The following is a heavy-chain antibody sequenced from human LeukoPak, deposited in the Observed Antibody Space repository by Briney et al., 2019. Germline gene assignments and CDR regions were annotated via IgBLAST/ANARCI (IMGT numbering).Heavy chain of an antibody. Sequence: SETLSLTCTVSGGSISSSSYYWGWIRQPPGKGLEWIGSTYFSGSTYYNPSLKSRVSISVDTSKNQFSLRLSSVTAADTAIYYCARHHGFPTTVNWFDPWGQGTLVTVSS. CDR2: TYFSGST. V-gene: IGHV4-39*01. CDR3: ARHHGFPTTVNWFDP. CDR1: GGSISSSSYY. D-gene: IGHD4-17*01. J-gene: IGHJ5*02.